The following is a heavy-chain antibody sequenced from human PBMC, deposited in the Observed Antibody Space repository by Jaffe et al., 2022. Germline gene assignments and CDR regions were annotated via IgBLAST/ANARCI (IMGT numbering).Heavy chain of an antibody. CDR3: ARAWWGDDYVDYKNWFDP. Sequence: EVQLVESGGDVVQPGGSLRLSCAASGFTFSTYTMNWVRQAPGKGLEWVSSISGSTYTIYYRDSVKGRFTISRDNAKNSLYLQMNSLTAEDTAVYYCARAWWGDDYVDYKNWFDPWGQGTLVTVSS. CDR2: ISGSTYTI. V-gene: IGHV3-48*01. D-gene: IGHD4-17*01. CDR1: GFTFSTYT. J-gene: IGHJ5*02.